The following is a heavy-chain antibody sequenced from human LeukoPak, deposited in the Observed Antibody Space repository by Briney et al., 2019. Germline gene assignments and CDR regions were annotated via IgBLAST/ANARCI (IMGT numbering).Heavy chain of an antibody. CDR1: GFTLNTYS. Sequence: GGSLRLSCAASGFTLNTYSVNWVRQAPGKGLEWVSSISHSSNYIYYADSAKGRFTVSRDNAKVYLQMNSLRAEDTAVYFCARVFCSSTSCYYYYYYMDVWGKGTTVTVSS. J-gene: IGHJ6*03. CDR3: ARVFCSSTSCYYYYYYMDV. CDR2: ISHSSNYI. D-gene: IGHD2-2*01. V-gene: IGHV3-21*01.